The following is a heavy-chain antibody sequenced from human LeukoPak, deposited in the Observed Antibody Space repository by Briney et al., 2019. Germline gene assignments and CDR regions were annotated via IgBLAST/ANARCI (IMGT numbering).Heavy chain of an antibody. D-gene: IGHD3-9*01. Sequence: GGSLRLSCAASGFTFSTYAMSWVRQAPGKGLEWVAVIWYEGSNKHYADSVRGRFTISRDNSNNILYLQMNNLRAEDTAVYFCARGEYDILTGYIDHWGRGTLVTVSS. CDR1: GFTFSTYA. J-gene: IGHJ4*01. CDR2: IWYEGSNK. V-gene: IGHV3-33*08. CDR3: ARGEYDILTGYIDH.